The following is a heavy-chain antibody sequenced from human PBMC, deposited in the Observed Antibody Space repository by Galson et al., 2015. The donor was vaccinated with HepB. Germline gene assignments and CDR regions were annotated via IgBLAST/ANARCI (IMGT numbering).Heavy chain of an antibody. CDR2: ISACNGNT. D-gene: IGHD5-24*01. V-gene: IGHV1-18*04. CDR1: GYTFTSYG. CDR3: ARMRSAVEMATI. Sequence: SVKVSCKASGYTFTSYGISWVRQAPGQGLEWMGWISACNGNTNYAQKLQGRVTMTTDTSTSTAYMELRSLRSDDTAVYYCARMRSAVEMATIWGQGTLVTVSS. J-gene: IGHJ4*02.